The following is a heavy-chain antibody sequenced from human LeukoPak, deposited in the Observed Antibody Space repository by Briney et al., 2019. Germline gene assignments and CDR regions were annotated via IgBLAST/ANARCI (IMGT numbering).Heavy chain of an antibody. Sequence: SVKVSCKASGCTFSSYAISWVRQAPGQGLEWMGGIIPIFGTANYAQKFQGRVTITTDESTSTAYMELSSLRSEDTAVYYCARDSYYDSSGYFGYWGQGTLVTVSS. V-gene: IGHV1-69*05. CDR2: IIPIFGTA. J-gene: IGHJ4*02. CDR3: ARDSYYDSSGYFGY. D-gene: IGHD3-22*01. CDR1: GCTFSSYA.